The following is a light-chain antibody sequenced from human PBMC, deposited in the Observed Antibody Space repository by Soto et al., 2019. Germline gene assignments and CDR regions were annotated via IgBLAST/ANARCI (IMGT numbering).Light chain of an antibody. CDR1: TGPVTSGHF. CDR3: LLSDSDVQV. J-gene: IGLJ2*01. V-gene: IGLV7-46*01. CDR2: DTS. Sequence: QTVVTQEPSMTVSPGGTFTLTCGSSTGPVTSGHFPYWFQQKPGQAPKTLIYDTSKTHSWTPGRFSGSLLGGKAALTLSGPQPEDEAEYFCLLSDSDVQVFGGGTKVTVL.